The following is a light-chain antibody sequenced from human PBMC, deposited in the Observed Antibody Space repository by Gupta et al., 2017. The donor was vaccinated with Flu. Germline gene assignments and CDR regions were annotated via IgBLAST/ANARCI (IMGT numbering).Light chain of an antibody. CDR3: MYDTKFRT. Sequence: DIVMTQTPLSLSVTPGQAASISCRSSQSLLHSNGMTYFFWDVQKAGQPPQVLIYEVSKSSSRVTDRVSGRGEGKDFTRHSSRGEAEDGGTYYGMYDTKFRTFGQGTKVEIK. J-gene: IGKJ1*01. CDR1: QSLLHSNGMTY. V-gene: IGKV2D-29*01. CDR2: EVS.